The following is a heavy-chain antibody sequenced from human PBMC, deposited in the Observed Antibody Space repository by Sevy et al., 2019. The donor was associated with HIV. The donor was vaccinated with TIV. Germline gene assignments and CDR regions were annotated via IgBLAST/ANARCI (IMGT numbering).Heavy chain of an antibody. J-gene: IGHJ4*02. CDR3: ARDQYYYDSSGYYLRF. V-gene: IGHV3-33*01. D-gene: IGHD3-22*01. CDR1: GFTFSSYG. CDR2: IWYDGSNK. Sequence: GGSLRLSCAASGFTFSSYGMHWVRQAPGKGLERVAVIWYDGSNKYYADSVKGRFTISRDNSKNTLYLQMNSLRAEDTAVYYCARDQYYYDSSGYYLRFWGQGTLVTVSS.